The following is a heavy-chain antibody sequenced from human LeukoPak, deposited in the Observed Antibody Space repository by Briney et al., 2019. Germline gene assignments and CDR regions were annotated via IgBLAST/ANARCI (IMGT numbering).Heavy chain of an antibody. CDR2: IYYSGST. CDR3: ARGPAYYDTSGYARFYYFGMDV. V-gene: IGHV4-59*01. J-gene: IGHJ6*02. D-gene: IGHD3-22*01. Sequence: PSETLSLTCTVPGGSISTYYWSWIRQPPGKGLEFIGYIYYSGSTNYSSSLKSRVTISVDTSKNQFSLMLSSVTAADTAVYYCARGPAYYDTSGYARFYYFGMDVWGQGTTVTVS. CDR1: GGSISTYY.